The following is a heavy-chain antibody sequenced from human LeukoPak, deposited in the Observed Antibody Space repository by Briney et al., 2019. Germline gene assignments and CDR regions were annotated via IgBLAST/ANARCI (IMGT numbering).Heavy chain of an antibody. CDR3: ARAVAARLGDYYYMDV. CDR1: GGTLSSYA. V-gene: IGHV1-69*05. Sequence: SVKVSCKASGGTLSSYAISWVRQAPGQGLEWMGGIIPIFGTANYAQKFQGRVTITTDESTSTAYMELSSLRSEDTAVYYCARAVAARLGDYYYMDVWGKGTTVTVSS. CDR2: IIPIFGTA. D-gene: IGHD6-13*01. J-gene: IGHJ6*03.